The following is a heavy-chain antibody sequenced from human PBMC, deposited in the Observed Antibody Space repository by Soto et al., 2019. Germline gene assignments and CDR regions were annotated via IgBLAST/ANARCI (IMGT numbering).Heavy chain of an antibody. CDR2: INHSGST. Sequence: SETLSLTCAVYGGSFSGYYWSWIRQPPGKGLEWIGEINHSGSTNYNPSLKSRVTISVDTSKNQFSLKLSSVTAADTAVYYCARNRDSSTYYFDYWGQGTLVTVSS. CDR1: GGSFSGYY. J-gene: IGHJ4*02. CDR3: ARNRDSSTYYFDY. V-gene: IGHV4-34*01.